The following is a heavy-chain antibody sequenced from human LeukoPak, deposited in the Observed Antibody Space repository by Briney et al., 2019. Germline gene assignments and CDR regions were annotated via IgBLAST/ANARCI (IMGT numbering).Heavy chain of an antibody. J-gene: IGHJ4*02. Sequence: TGGSLRLSCAASGFTFSSYAMSWVRQAPGKGLEWVSAISGSDGSTYYADSVKGRFTISRDNSKNTLYLQMNSLRAEDTAVYYCAKGRSGYYLVFDYWGQGTLVTVSS. CDR1: GFTFSSYA. V-gene: IGHV3-23*01. CDR2: ISGSDGST. CDR3: AKGRSGYYLVFDY. D-gene: IGHD3-22*01.